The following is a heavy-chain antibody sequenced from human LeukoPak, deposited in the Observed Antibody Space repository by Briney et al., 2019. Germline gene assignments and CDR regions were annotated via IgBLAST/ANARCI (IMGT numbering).Heavy chain of an antibody. D-gene: IGHD2-2*02. Sequence: GGSLRLSCIASGFSFSKYSMNWVRQAPGKGLEWVSSMSISTSTFIYYADSVKGRFTISRDNSKNTLYLQMNSLRAEDTAVYYCARDYHCSSTSCHTFDYWGQGTLVTVSS. CDR2: MSISTSTFI. V-gene: IGHV3-21*01. J-gene: IGHJ4*02. CDR1: GFSFSKYS. CDR3: ARDYHCSSTSCHTFDY.